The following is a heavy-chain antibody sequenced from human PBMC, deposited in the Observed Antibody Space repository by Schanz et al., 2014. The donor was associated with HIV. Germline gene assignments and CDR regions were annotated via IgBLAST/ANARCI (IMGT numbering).Heavy chain of an antibody. CDR3: AKGQRGMVRGDIDY. J-gene: IGHJ4*02. Sequence: VQLLESGGGVVQPGRSLRLSCAASGFTFSNYGMHWVRQAPGKGLEWVAVIWYDGSNKYYADSVKGRFTISRDNSKNTLYLQMNSLRAEDTAVYYCAKGQRGMVRGDIDYWGQGTLVTVSS. D-gene: IGHD3-10*01. V-gene: IGHV3-33*06. CDR1: GFTFSNYG. CDR2: IWYDGSNK.